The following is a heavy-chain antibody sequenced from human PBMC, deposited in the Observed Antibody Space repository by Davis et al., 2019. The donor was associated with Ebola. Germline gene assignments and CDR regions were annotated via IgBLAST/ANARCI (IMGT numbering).Heavy chain of an antibody. J-gene: IGHJ6*02. V-gene: IGHV3-49*04. D-gene: IGHD6-13*01. CDR3: TRDLKQPPPSYYYGMDV. CDR2: IRSKAYGGKT. CDR1: GFSFGDYA. Sequence: GESLKTSCTASGFSFGDYAMSWVRQAPGKGLEWVGFIRSKAYGGKTAYAASVKGRFTISRDDSKGIAYLHMNSLKTEDTAVYYCTRDLKQPPPSYYYGMDVWGQGTTVTVSS.